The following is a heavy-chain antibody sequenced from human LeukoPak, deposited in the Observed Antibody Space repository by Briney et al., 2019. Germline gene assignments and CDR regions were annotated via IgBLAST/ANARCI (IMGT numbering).Heavy chain of an antibody. CDR3: ARGEIDIVVVPAATNNFDY. CDR1: GFTFSSYG. CDR2: IWYDGSNK. V-gene: IGHV3-33*01. Sequence: GRSLRLSCAASGFTFSSYGMHWVRQAPGKGLEWVAVIWYDGSNKYYADSVKDRFTISRDNSKNTLYLQMNSLRAEDTAVYYCARGEIDIVVVPAATNNFDYWGQGTLVTVSS. J-gene: IGHJ4*02. D-gene: IGHD2-2*01.